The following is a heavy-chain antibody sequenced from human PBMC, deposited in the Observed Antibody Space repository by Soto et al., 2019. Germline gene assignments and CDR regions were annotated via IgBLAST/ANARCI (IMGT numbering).Heavy chain of an antibody. CDR3: AREGRYCSSTSCYGWWFDP. D-gene: IGHD2-2*01. CDR2: IYHSGST. J-gene: IGHJ5*02. V-gene: IGHV4-4*02. CDR1: GGSISSSNW. Sequence: SETLSLTCAVSGGSISSSNWWSWVRQPPGKGLEWIGEIYHSGSTNYNPSLKSRVTISVDTSKNQFSLKLSSVTAADTAVYYCAREGRYCSSTSCYGWWFDPWGQGTLVTVSS.